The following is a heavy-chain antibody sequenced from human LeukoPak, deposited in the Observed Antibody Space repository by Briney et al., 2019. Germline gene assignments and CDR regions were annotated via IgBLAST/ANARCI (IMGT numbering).Heavy chain of an antibody. V-gene: IGHV1-46*01. J-gene: IGHJ6*03. CDR3: ARGGIVLMVYAIHPHYMDV. Sequence: ASVKVSCKASGYTFTSYYMHWVRQAPGQGLEWMGIINPSGGSTSYAQKFQGRVTMTRDMSTSTVYMELSSLRSEDTAVYYCARGGIVLMVYAIHPHYMDVWGKGTTVTVSS. D-gene: IGHD2-8*01. CDR1: GYTFTSYY. CDR2: INPSGGST.